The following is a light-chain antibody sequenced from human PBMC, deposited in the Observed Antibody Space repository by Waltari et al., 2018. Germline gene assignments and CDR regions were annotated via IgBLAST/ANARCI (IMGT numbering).Light chain of an antibody. CDR3: QQYDVWPLT. CDR2: GAS. J-gene: IGKJ4*01. V-gene: IGKV3D-15*01. CDR1: QSIGSA. Sequence: EIELTQSPATLSVSPGERATLSCRASQSIGSALAWYQQKPGQGPRLLFYGASTRATGIPARFSGSGSGTDFTLTISGLQSEEFADYYCQQYDVWPLTFGGGTKVHIK.